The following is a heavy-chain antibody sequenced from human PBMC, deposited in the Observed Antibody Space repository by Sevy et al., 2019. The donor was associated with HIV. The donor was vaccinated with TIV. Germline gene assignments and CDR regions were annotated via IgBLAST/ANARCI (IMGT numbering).Heavy chain of an antibody. Sequence: GGSLRLSCAASGFTFSSYRMTWVRQAPGRGLEWVSCISSTSGYINYADSVKGRFTISRDNAKNLLYLQMDSLRAEDTAVYYCARAVLEISTWRSDYWGQGTLDTVSS. CDR3: ARAVLEISTWRSDY. J-gene: IGHJ4*02. CDR1: GFTFSSYR. CDR2: ISSTSGYI. V-gene: IGHV3-21*01. D-gene: IGHD1-1*01.